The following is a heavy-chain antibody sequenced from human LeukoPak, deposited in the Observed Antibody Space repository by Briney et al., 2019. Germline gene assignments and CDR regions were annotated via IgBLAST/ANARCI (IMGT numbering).Heavy chain of an antibody. CDR3: ARDGSAYDFDY. CDR1: GFTVSGNY. Sequence: GGSLRLSCAASGFTVSGNYMSWVRQAPGKGLEWVSVIYDIGEKYYAGSVKGRFTISRDNSKNTVYLQMNSLRVEDTAVYYCARDGSAYDFDYWGQGTLVTVSS. CDR2: IYDIGEK. V-gene: IGHV3-66*01. D-gene: IGHD5-12*01. J-gene: IGHJ4*02.